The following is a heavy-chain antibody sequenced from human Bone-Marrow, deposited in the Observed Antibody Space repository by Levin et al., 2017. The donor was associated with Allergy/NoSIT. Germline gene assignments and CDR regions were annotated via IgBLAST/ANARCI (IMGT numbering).Heavy chain of an antibody. CDR3: AKAWGAISWSFDY. Sequence: GESLKISCAASGFTFSNYGVHWVRQAPGKGLEWVALISFDGGAIHYADSLKGRFSISRDNSKNTVYLQMNSLRVEDTALYFCAKAWGAISWSFDYWGQGTLVTVSS. CDR2: ISFDGGAI. D-gene: IGHD6-13*01. CDR1: GFTFSNYG. J-gene: IGHJ4*02. V-gene: IGHV3-30*18.